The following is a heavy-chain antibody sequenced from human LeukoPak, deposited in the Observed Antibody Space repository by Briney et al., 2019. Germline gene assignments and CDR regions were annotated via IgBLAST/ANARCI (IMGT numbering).Heavy chain of an antibody. Sequence: ASVKVSCKASGYTFTSYYMHWVRQAPGQGLEWMGIINPSGGSTNYAQKFRGRVTMTRDRSTSTVYMELSRLRSEDTAVYFCARGLSSTSSFYYNYYYMDVWGKGTTVTVSS. CDR1: GYTFTSYY. CDR3: ARGLSSTSSFYYNYYYMDV. CDR2: INPSGGST. V-gene: IGHV1-46*01. J-gene: IGHJ6*03. D-gene: IGHD2-2*01.